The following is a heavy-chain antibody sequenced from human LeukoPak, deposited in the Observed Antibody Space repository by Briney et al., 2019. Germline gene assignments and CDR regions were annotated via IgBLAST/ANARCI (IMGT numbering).Heavy chain of an antibody. Sequence: GASVKVPCKASGYTFTSYYMHWVRQAPGQGLEWMGIINPSGGSTSYAQKFQGRVTMTRDTSTSTVYMELSSLRSEDTAVYYCARDYLAWALCYWGQGTLVTVSS. V-gene: IGHV1-46*01. D-gene: IGHD7-27*01. CDR3: ARDYLAWALCY. CDR2: INPSGGST. CDR1: GYTFTSYY. J-gene: IGHJ4*02.